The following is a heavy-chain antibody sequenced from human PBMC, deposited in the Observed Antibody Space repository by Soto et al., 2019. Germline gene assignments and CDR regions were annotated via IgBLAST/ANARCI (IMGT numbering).Heavy chain of an antibody. Sequence: SETLSLTCTVSGGSISSYYWSWIRQPPGKGLEWIGYIYYSGSTNYNPSLKSRVTISVDTSKNQFSLKLSSVTAADTAVYYCARHVGLPTGWFDPWGQGTLVTVSS. J-gene: IGHJ5*02. D-gene: IGHD1-26*01. CDR3: ARHVGLPTGWFDP. CDR1: GGSISSYY. V-gene: IGHV4-59*08. CDR2: IYYSGST.